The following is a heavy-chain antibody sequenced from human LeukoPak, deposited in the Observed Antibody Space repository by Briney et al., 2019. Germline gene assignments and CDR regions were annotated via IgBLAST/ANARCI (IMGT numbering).Heavy chain of an antibody. V-gene: IGHV3-21*04. J-gene: IGHJ6*03. CDR3: AKRRAMADYYYHYYMDV. CDR2: ISSSSHI. Sequence: GGSLRLSCAASGFTFSSYSMIWVRQAPGKGLEWVSSISSSSHIYYADSVKGRFTISRDNSKHTLYLQMNSLRAEDTAVYYCAKRRAMADYYYHYYMDVWGKGTTVTISS. CDR1: GFTFSSYS. D-gene: IGHD5-18*01.